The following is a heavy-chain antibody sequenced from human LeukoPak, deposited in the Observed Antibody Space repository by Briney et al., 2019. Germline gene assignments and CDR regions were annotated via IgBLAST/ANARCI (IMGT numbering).Heavy chain of an antibody. V-gene: IGHV1-69*13. D-gene: IGHD3-22*01. CDR1: GGTFSSYA. Sequence: SVKVSCKASGGTFSSYAISWVRQAPGQGLEWMGGIIPVFGTANYAQKFQGRVTITADESTSTAYMELSSLRSEDTAVYYCARGMYYYDSSGYLWGQGTLVTVSS. J-gene: IGHJ4*02. CDR2: IIPVFGTA. CDR3: ARGMYYYDSSGYL.